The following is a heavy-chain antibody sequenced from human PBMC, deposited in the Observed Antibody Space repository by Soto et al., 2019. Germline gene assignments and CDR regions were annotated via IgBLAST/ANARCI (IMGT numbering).Heavy chain of an antibody. CDR1: GFTVSSNY. CDR3: AILSN. J-gene: IGHJ4*02. CDR2: IYSDGTT. Sequence: VGSLRLSCAASGFTVSSNYMNWVRQAPGKGLEWLSIIYSDGTTYYADSVKGRFTISRDNFKNTLYLQMNNLRAEDTAVYYCAILSNWGQGTLVTVSS. V-gene: IGHV3-53*01. D-gene: IGHD6-6*01.